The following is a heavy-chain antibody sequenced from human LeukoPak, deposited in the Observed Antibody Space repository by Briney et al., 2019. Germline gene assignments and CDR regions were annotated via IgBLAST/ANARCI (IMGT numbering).Heavy chain of an antibody. V-gene: IGHV3-30*04. J-gene: IGHJ3*02. CDR3: ARGPSARFFGVAKGAFDI. CDR1: TSTFSSYA. Sequence: GRSLRLSCAASTSTFSSYAMHWVRQAPGKGLEWVTVISSDGSNKYYADSVKGRFTISRDNSKNTLDLQMNSLRAEDTAVYYCARGPSARFFGVAKGAFDIWGQGTMVTVSS. D-gene: IGHD3-3*01. CDR2: ISSDGSNK.